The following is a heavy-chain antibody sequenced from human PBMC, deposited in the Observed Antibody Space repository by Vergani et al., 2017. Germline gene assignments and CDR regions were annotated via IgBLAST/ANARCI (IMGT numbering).Heavy chain of an antibody. CDR1: GGPISSYY. V-gene: IGHV4-59*01. CDR2: IHYSRST. Sequence: QVQLQESGPGLVKPSETLSLTCTVSGGPISSYYWSWIRQPPGKGLEWIGYIHYSRSTNYNPSLKSRVTISVDTSKNQFALKLSSVTAAETAVYYCARVSGHDYGDYGYFDYWGQGTLVTVSS. CDR3: ARVSGHDYGDYGYFDY. J-gene: IGHJ4*02. D-gene: IGHD4-17*01.